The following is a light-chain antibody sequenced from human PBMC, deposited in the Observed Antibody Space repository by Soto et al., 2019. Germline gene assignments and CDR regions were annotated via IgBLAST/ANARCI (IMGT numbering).Light chain of an antibody. CDR3: QQYNSYSPWT. V-gene: IGKV1-5*01. CDR2: DAS. J-gene: IGKJ1*01. CDR1: QSISSW. Sequence: DIQMTQSPSTLSASVGDRVTITCRASQSISSWLAWYQQKPGKAPKLLIYDASSLEGGVPSRFSGSGSGTEFTLAISSLKPDDFATYYCQQYNSYSPWTFGQGTKVEIK.